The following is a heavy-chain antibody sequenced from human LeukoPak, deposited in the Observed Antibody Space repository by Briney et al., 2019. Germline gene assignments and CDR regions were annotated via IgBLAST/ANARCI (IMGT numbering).Heavy chain of an antibody. V-gene: IGHV5-51*01. CDR2: IYPGDSDT. J-gene: IGHJ4*02. Sequence: GESLKISCKGSGYSFTSYWIGWVRQMPGKGLEWMGIIYPGDSDTRYSPSFQGQVTTSADKSISTAYLQWSSLKASDTAMYYCATHGFSGTYYNQPFYFDYWGQGTLVTVSS. CDR1: GYSFTSYW. CDR3: ATHGFSGTYYNQPFYFDY. D-gene: IGHD3-10*01.